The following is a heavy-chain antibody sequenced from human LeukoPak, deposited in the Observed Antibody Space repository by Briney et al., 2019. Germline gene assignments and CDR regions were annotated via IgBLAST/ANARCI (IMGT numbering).Heavy chain of an antibody. CDR1: GFTFSSYS. V-gene: IGHV3-21*01. J-gene: IGHJ6*02. CDR3: AREEPVPYYYYGMDV. Sequence: PGGSLRLSCAASGFTFSSYSMNWVRQAPGKGLEWVSSISSSSSYIYYADSVKGRFTISGDNAKNSLYLQMNSLRAEDTAVYYCAREEPVPYYYYGMDVWGQGTTVTVSS. CDR2: ISSSSSYI. D-gene: IGHD1-26*01.